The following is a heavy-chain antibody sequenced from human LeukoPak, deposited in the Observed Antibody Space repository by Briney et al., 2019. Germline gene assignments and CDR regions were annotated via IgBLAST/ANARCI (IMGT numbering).Heavy chain of an antibody. CDR1: GGTFSSYA. Sequence: GASVKVSCKASGGTFSSYAISWVRQAPGQGLEWMGGIIPIFGTANYAQKFQGRVTITADESTSTAYMELSSLRSEDTAVYYCAIGRETAMVQDYYDYGMDVWGQVTTVTGSS. V-gene: IGHV1-69*13. CDR3: AIGRETAMVQDYYDYGMDV. J-gene: IGHJ6*02. CDR2: IIPIFGTA. D-gene: IGHD5-18*01.